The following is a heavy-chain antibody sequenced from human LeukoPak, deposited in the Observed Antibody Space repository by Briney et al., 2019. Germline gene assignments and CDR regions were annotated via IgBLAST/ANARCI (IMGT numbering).Heavy chain of an antibody. CDR1: GGTFSSYA. V-gene: IGHV1-69*04. CDR2: IIPIRGIA. Sequence: ASVKVSCKASGGTFSSYAISWVRQAPGQGLEWMGRIIPIRGIANYAQKFQGRVTITADKSTSTAYMELSSLRSEDTAVYYCARVYEDRIAARPPSYYYYGMDVWGQGTTVTVSS. J-gene: IGHJ6*02. CDR3: ARVYEDRIAARPPSYYYYGMDV. D-gene: IGHD6-6*01.